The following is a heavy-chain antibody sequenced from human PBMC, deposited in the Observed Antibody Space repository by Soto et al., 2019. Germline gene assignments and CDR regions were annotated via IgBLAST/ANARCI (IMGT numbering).Heavy chain of an antibody. D-gene: IGHD6-19*01. CDR1: GGSISRSSYY. CDR3: ARPRSSGWDPFDY. J-gene: IGHJ4*02. Sequence: PSETLSLTCTVSGGSISRSSYYWGWIRQTPGKGLEWIGSIFYSGATYYNPSLQSRVTISVDTSQNQFSLRLSSVTAADTAVYYCARPRSSGWDPFDYWGQGTLVTVSS. V-gene: IGHV4-39*01. CDR2: IFYSGAT.